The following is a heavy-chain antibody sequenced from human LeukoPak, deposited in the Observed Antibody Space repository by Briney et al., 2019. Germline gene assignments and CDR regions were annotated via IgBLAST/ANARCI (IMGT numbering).Heavy chain of an antibody. D-gene: IGHD4-17*01. J-gene: IGHJ4*02. V-gene: IGHV4-34*01. CDR3: ARVRATVTTTHDY. CDR1: GGSFSVYY. Sequence: SETLSLTCAVYGGSFSVYYWSWIRQPPGKGLEWIGEINHSGSTNYNPSLKSRVTISVDTSKNQFSLKLSSVTAADTAVYYCARVRATVTTTHDYWGQGTLVTVSS. CDR2: INHSGST.